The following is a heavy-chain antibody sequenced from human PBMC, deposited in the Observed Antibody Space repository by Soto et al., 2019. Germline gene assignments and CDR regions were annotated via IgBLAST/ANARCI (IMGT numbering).Heavy chain of an antibody. V-gene: IGHV3-21*01. D-gene: IGHD5-18*01. CDR3: ASSRGYSYGLRSFDP. CDR2: ISSSSSYI. J-gene: IGHJ5*02. CDR1: GFTFSSYS. Sequence: GGSLRLSCAASGFTFSSYSMNWVRQAPGKGLEWVSSISSSSSYIYYADSVKGRFTISRDNAKNSLYLQMNSLRAEDTAVYYCASSRGYSYGLRSFDPWGQGTLVTVSS.